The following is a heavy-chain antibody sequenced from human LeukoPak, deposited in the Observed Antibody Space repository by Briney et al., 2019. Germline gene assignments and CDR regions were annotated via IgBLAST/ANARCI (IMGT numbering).Heavy chain of an antibody. CDR3: ARHDVTGSYFFGS. CDR1: GGSINYYY. V-gene: IGHV4-59*08. CDR2: VYFTGST. D-gene: IGHD1-26*01. Sequence: SETLSLTCTVSGGSINYYYWSWIRQPPGKGLEWIGYVYFTGSTAYSPSLKSRVTVSVDASKDQFSLRLRSVTAADTAVYYCARHDVTGSYFFGSWGQGTLVTVAS. J-gene: IGHJ4*02.